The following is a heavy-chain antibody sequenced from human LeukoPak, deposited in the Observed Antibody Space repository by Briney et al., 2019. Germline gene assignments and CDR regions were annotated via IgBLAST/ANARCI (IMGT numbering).Heavy chain of an antibody. Sequence: GESLKISCKGSGYSFTSYWISWVRQMPGKGLEWMGRIDPSDSYTNYSPSFQGHVTISADKSISTAYLQWSSLKASDTAMYYCARRGSTVTTSIYYYYYGMDVWGQGTTVTVSS. CDR3: ARRGSTVTTSIYYYYYGMDV. D-gene: IGHD4-17*01. J-gene: IGHJ6*02. CDR2: IDPSDSYT. V-gene: IGHV5-10-1*01. CDR1: GYSFTSYW.